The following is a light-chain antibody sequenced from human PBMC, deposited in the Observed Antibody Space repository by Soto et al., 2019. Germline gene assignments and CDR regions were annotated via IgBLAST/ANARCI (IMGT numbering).Light chain of an antibody. Sequence: EIVMTQSPATLSVSPGERATLSCMASQSVSSNLAWYQQKPGQAPRLLIYGASTRATGIPARFSGSGSGTEFTLTISSLQSEDFAVYYCQQYNTWPRTCGQGTKVEIQ. J-gene: IGKJ1*01. CDR3: QQYNTWPRT. CDR2: GAS. V-gene: IGKV3-15*01. CDR1: QSVSSN.